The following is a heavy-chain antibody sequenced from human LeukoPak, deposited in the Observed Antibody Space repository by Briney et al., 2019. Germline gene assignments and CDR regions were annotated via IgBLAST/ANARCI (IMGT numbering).Heavy chain of an antibody. V-gene: IGHV3-21*01. CDR1: GFSFSDYT. Sequence: GGSLRLSCVASGFSFSDYTLNWVRQAPGKGLEWVSSIDFTSRYIYNADSVKGRFTISRDNAKNSLDLQMNSLKVEDTAVYYCATPAAGPGAEYSLYWGQGTLVIVSS. J-gene: IGHJ1*01. D-gene: IGHD6-13*01. CDR2: IDFTSRYI. CDR3: ATPAAGPGAEYSLY.